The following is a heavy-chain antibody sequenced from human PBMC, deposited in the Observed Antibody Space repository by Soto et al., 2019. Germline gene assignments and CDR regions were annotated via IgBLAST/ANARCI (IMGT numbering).Heavy chain of an antibody. J-gene: IGHJ4*02. Sequence: VHLLESGGGLVQPGASLRLSCTTSGFTFTNFAMTWVRQAPGKGLEWVSSISAAGVSTYYADSVKGRVTVSRDNSRNMLHLQLNSLRVEDTATYYCAKVFRGYSGYVDSWGQGTLVTVSS. CDR1: GFTFTNFA. CDR2: ISAAGVST. CDR3: AKVFRGYSGYVDS. V-gene: IGHV3-23*01. D-gene: IGHD5-12*01.